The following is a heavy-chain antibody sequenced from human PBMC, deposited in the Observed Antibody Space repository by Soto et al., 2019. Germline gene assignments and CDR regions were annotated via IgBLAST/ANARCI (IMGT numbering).Heavy chain of an antibody. CDR3: ARHSFFLAVTGHGAFDI. J-gene: IGHJ3*02. CDR2: ISYSGNT. Sequence: SETLSLTCTVSGGSIDSSGFYWGWIRQSPGKGLEWIGSISYSGNTYYNSSLKSRVPISVDTSKNQFSLKLSSVTAADTAVYYCARHSFFLAVTGHGAFDIWGQGTMVTVSS. D-gene: IGHD2-21*02. CDR1: GGSIDSSGFY. V-gene: IGHV4-39*01.